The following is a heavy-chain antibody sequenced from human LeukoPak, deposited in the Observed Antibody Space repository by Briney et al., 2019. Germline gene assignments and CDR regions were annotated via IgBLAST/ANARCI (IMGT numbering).Heavy chain of an antibody. Sequence: SETLSLTCTVSGGSISSYYWSWIRQPPGKGPEWIGYIYYSGSTNYNPSLKSRVTISVDTSKNQFSLKLSSVTAADTAVYYCARVIGSTVTTYYYYMDVWGKGTTVTVSS. D-gene: IGHD4-11*01. CDR2: IYYSGST. CDR3: ARVIGSTVTTYYYYMDV. V-gene: IGHV4-59*01. J-gene: IGHJ6*03. CDR1: GGSISSYY.